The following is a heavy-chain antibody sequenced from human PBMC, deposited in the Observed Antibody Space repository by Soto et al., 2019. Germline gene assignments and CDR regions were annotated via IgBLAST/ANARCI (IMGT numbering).Heavy chain of an antibody. CDR2: IYYSGST. V-gene: IGHV4-31*03. Sequence: QVQLQESGPGLVKPSQTLSLTCTVSGGSISTGGYYWTWIRQHPGKGLEWIGYIYYSGSTFYNPSLKSRVTISVDTSKNQFALKLSSVTAADTAVFYCARGLSVTLFDNWGQGTLVTVSS. CDR3: ARGLSVTLFDN. J-gene: IGHJ4*02. CDR1: GGSISTGGYY. D-gene: IGHD4-17*01.